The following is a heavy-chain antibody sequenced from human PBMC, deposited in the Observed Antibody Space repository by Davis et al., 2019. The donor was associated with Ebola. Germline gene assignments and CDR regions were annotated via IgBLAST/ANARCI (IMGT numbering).Heavy chain of an antibody. Sequence: SETLSLTCTVSGGSVSSGSYYWSWIRQPPGKGLEWIGYIYYSGSTNYNPSLKSRVTISVDTSKNQFSLKLSSVTAADTAVYYCARGGSVTTDYLYYYYYGMDVWGKGTTVTVSS. CDR1: GGSVSSGSYY. J-gene: IGHJ6*04. D-gene: IGHD4-11*01. V-gene: IGHV4-61*01. CDR2: IYYSGST. CDR3: ARGGSVTTDYLYYYYYGMDV.